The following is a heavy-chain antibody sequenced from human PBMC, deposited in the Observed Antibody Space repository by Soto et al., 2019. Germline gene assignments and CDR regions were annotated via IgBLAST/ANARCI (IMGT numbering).Heavy chain of an antibody. J-gene: IGHJ4*02. CDR2: ITPMFGTP. D-gene: IGHD3-22*01. Sequence: GASVKVSCKASGGTFSSYTITWVRQAPGHGLEWMGGITPMFGTPNYAQRFRGRVTITADESTSTAYMELSSLRSEDTAMYFCARDGTLYDSRAYYYLYWGQGTLVTVSS. CDR1: GGTFSSYT. CDR3: ARDGTLYDSRAYYYLY. V-gene: IGHV1-69*13.